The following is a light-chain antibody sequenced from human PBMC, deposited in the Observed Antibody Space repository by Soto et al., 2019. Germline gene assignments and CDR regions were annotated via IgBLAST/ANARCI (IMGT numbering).Light chain of an antibody. CDR1: QGISSY. CDR3: QQYYSYPRIT. J-gene: IGKJ3*01. V-gene: IGKV1-8*01. Sequence: AIRMTQSPSSLSASTGDRVTITCRASQGISSYLAWYQQKPGKAPKLLIYAASTLQSGVPSRFSGSGSGTDFTLTISCLQPEDFATYYCQQYYSYPRITFGPGTKVDIK. CDR2: AAS.